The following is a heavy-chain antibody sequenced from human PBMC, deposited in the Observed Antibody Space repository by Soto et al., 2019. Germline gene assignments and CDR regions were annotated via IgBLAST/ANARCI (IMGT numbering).Heavy chain of an antibody. CDR1: VVSINTTGFT. Sequence: TLSLTCTVSVVSINTTGFTANWIRQPPWKGLEWIGYIYQSGSTFYNPSLRSRVTISADRSKNQFSLNLNSVTAADTAVYYCARGNINVVEGIVSWFAPRAQGTRVTVS. CDR3: ARGNINVVEGIVSWFAP. V-gene: IGHV4-30-2*01. J-gene: IGHJ5*02. D-gene: IGHD2-8*01. CDR2: IYQSGST.